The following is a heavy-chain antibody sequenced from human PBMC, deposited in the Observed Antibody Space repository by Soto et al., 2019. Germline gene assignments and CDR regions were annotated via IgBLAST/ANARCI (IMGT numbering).Heavy chain of an antibody. Sequence: GESLKISCKGSGYSFTSYWIGWVRQMPGKGLEWMGIIYPGDSDTRYSPSFQGQVTISADKSISTAYLQWSSLKASDTAMYYCARPGYCSSTSCYEGYYYYYGMDVWGQGTTVTVSS. D-gene: IGHD2-2*01. J-gene: IGHJ6*02. V-gene: IGHV5-51*01. CDR1: GYSFTSYW. CDR3: ARPGYCSSTSCYEGYYYYYGMDV. CDR2: IYPGDSDT.